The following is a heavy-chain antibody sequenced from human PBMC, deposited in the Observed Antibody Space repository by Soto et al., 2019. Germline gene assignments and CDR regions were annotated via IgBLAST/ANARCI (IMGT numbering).Heavy chain of an antibody. CDR3: ARDHGGYSYGLYFDY. J-gene: IGHJ4*02. Sequence: QVQLVQSGAEVKKPGASVKVSCKASGYTFTSYGISWVRQAPGQGLEWMGWISAYNGNTNYAQKLQGRVTMTTDTAXXTADMELRSLRSDDTAVYYCARDHGGYSYGLYFDYWGQGTLVTVSS. D-gene: IGHD5-18*01. CDR1: GYTFTSYG. CDR2: ISAYNGNT. V-gene: IGHV1-18*01.